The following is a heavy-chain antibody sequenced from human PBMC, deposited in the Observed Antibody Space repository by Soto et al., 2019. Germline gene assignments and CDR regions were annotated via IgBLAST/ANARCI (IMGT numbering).Heavy chain of an antibody. CDR1: GFTFTSYS. J-gene: IGHJ4*02. D-gene: IGHD4-17*01. CDR3: SREWISNYGYGSDY. V-gene: IGHV3-7*03. Sequence: EVQLVESGGALVQPGGSLRLSCAVSGFTFTSYSMSWVRQAPGEGLEWVANIRQDGHEKYYVDSVRGRFTISRDNAQNSLYLQMDSLRAEDTAMYYCSREWISNYGYGSDYWGQGTLVTVSS. CDR2: IRQDGHEK.